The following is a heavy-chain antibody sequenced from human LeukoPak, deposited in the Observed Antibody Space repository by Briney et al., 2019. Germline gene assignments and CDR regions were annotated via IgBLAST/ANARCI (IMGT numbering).Heavy chain of an antibody. CDR2: IYYSGST. Sequence: SETLSLTCTVSDGSISSSSYYWGWIRQPPGKGLEWIGTIYYSGSTYYNPSLKSRVTTSVDTSKNQFSLKLSSVTAADTAVYYCARQEYDILTGRVLYAFDIWGQGTMVTVSS. J-gene: IGHJ3*02. V-gene: IGHV4-39*07. CDR1: DGSISSSSYY. CDR3: ARQEYDILTGRVLYAFDI. D-gene: IGHD3-9*01.